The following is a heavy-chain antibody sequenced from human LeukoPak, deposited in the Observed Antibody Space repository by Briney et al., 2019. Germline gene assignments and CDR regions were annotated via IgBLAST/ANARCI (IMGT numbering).Heavy chain of an antibody. CDR3: ASXXYYXSSAGIGDY. D-gene: IGHD3-22*01. CDR1: GXXFXXXX. CDR2: XXXXXXNX. Sequence: PGGSLRLSCAAXGXXFXXXXXXXXXXAXXXXXXXXXXXXXXXXNXXYXXSVXGQFTISRDNSKNTLYLQMNSLRAEDTAVYXCASXXYYXSSAGIGDYWGXGTLVTVSS. J-gene: IGHJ4*01. V-gene: IGHV3-30-3*01.